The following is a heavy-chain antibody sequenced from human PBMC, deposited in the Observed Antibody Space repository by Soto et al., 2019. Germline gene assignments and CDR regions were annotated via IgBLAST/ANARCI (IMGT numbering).Heavy chain of an antibody. CDR2: ISSSSSYI. V-gene: IGHV3-21*01. Sequence: EVQLVESGGGLVKPGGSLRLSCAASGFTFSSYSMNWVRQAPGKGLEWVSSISSSSSYIYYADSVKGRFTISRDNAKNNLLLLKNSLRADDEAVLYCSRDISRVYHLRQIFYYYYMDVWGKGTTVTVSS. CDR3: SRDISRVYHLRQIFYYYYMDV. J-gene: IGHJ6*03. CDR1: GFTFSSYS. D-gene: IGHD2-2*01.